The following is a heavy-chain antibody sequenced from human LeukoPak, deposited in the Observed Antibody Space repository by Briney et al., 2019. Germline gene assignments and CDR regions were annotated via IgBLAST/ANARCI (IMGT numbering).Heavy chain of an antibody. Sequence: PSETLSLTCAVYGGSFSSYYWSWIRQPPGKALEWIGYIYYSGSTNYNPSLKSRVTISVDTSKNQFSLKLSSVTAADTAVYYCARQSGSFDYWGQGTLVTVSS. V-gene: IGHV4-59*08. CDR1: GGSFSSYY. CDR3: ARQSGSFDY. CDR2: IYYSGST. J-gene: IGHJ4*02. D-gene: IGHD1-26*01.